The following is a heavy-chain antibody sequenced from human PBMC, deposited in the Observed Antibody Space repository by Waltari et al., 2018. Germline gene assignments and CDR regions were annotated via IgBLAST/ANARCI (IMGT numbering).Heavy chain of an antibody. J-gene: IGHJ6*03. D-gene: IGHD3-3*01. CDR3: ARGVKSGYDFWSGYYYMDV. Sequence: QVQLQESGPGLVKPSETLSLPCTVSGGSISSYYWSWIRQPPGKGLEWIGYIYYSGSTNYNPSLKSRVTISVDTSKNQFSLKLSSVTAADTAVYYCARGVKSGYDFWSGYYYMDVWGKGTTVTVSS. CDR1: GGSISSYY. V-gene: IGHV4-59*01. CDR2: IYYSGST.